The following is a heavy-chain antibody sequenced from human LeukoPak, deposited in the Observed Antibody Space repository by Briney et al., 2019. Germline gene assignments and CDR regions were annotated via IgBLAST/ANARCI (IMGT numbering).Heavy chain of an antibody. CDR3: ARDRYYDFWSGYSYDAFDI. V-gene: IGHV3-48*03. CDR1: GFTFSSYE. CDR2: ISSSGSTI. Sequence: GGSLRLSCAASGFTFSSYEMNWVRQAPGKGLEWVSYISSSGSTIYYADSVKGRFTIYRDNAKNSLYLQMNSLRAEDTAVYYCARDRYYDFWSGYSYDAFDIWGQGTMVTVSS. J-gene: IGHJ3*02. D-gene: IGHD3-3*01.